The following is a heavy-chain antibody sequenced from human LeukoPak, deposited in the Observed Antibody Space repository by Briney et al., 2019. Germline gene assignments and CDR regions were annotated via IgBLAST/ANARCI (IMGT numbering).Heavy chain of an antibody. D-gene: IGHD3-22*01. Sequence: PGGSLTLTCAASGVTVSTNYRSWVRQPPGKGLEWVSVIYGGGSTYYADSLKGRFTISRDNSKNTLYLQMNTLRAEDTAVYYCARAPGLLRYAFDFWGQGTMVTVSS. CDR2: IYGGGST. V-gene: IGHV3-53*01. J-gene: IGHJ3*01. CDR1: GVTVSTNY. CDR3: ARAPGLLRYAFDF.